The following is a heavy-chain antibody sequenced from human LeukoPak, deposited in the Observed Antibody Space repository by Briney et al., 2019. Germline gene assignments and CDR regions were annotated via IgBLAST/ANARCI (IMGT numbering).Heavy chain of an antibody. CDR2: INHSGST. CDR1: GGSISSYY. CDR3: ARAGVTTTLAAFDY. Sequence: PSETLSLTCTVSGGSISSYYWSWIRQPPGKGLEWIGEINHSGSTNYNPSLKSRVTISVDTSKNQFSLKLSSVTAADTAVYYCARAGVTTTLAAFDYWGQGTLVTVSS. V-gene: IGHV4-34*01. J-gene: IGHJ4*02. D-gene: IGHD4-11*01.